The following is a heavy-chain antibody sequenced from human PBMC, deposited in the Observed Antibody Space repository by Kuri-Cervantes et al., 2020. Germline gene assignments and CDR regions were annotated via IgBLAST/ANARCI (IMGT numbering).Heavy chain of an antibody. Sequence: GGSLRLSCTASGFTFNNAWMNWVRQTPGKGLEWVGRIKSKTDGETTDYAAPVKGRFIISRDDSKNTLYLQMNSLKTEDTAVYYCTTDDYYDSSNYYRAGFDCWGQGTLVTVSS. CDR1: GFTFNNAW. D-gene: IGHD3-22*01. J-gene: IGHJ4*02. CDR2: IKSKTDGETT. V-gene: IGHV3-15*01. CDR3: TTDDYYDSSNYYRAGFDC.